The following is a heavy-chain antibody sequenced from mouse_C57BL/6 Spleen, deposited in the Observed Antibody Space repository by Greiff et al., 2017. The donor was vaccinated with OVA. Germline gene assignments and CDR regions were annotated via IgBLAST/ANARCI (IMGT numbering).Heavy chain of an antibody. CDR1: GYTFTSYW. CDR2: IDPSDSYT. V-gene: IGHV1-69*01. J-gene: IGHJ4*01. Sequence: QVQLQQPGAELVIPGASVKLSCKASGYTFTSYWMHWVKPRPGQGLAWIGEIDPSDSYTNSNQKFKGKSTLTVDKSSSTAYMQLSSLTSEDSAVYYCARTGRGAMDYWGQGTSVTVSS. CDR3: ARTGRGAMDY.